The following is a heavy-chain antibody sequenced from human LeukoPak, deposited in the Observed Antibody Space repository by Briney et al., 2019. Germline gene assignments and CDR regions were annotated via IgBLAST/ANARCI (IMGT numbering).Heavy chain of an antibody. V-gene: IGHV3-9*01. CDR3: AKETGCKYYSSFYALDV. CDR2: ISWSSGSI. J-gene: IGHJ6*02. Sequence: GRSLRLSCAASGFTFNKYGMHWVRQAPGKGLGWVSGISWSSGSIGYADSVKGRFTISRDNAKNSLYLQINSLKAEDTALYSCAKETGCKYYSSFYALDVWGQGTTVTVSS. D-gene: IGHD2-8*01. CDR1: GFTFNKYG.